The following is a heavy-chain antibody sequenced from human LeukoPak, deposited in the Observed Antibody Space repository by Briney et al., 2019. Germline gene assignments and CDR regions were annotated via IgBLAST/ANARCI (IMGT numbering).Heavy chain of an antibody. D-gene: IGHD6-6*01. CDR2: IYPGDSDT. Sequence: GASLQISCKGSGYSFTSYWVVWVRQMPGKGLEWMGIIYPGDSDTRYSPSFQGQVTFSADKSISTAYLQWSSLKASDTAMYYCARLSVPDAFDIWGQGTMVTVSS. J-gene: IGHJ3*02. CDR1: GYSFTSYW. CDR3: ARLSVPDAFDI. V-gene: IGHV5-51*01.